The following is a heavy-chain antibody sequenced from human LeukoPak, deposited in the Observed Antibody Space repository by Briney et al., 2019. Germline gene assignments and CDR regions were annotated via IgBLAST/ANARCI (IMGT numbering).Heavy chain of an antibody. V-gene: IGHV3-23*01. Sequence: GGSLRLSCAASGFTFSSYAMSWVRQAPGRGLEWVSIVSDSGSTTYYADSVRGRFSISRDNSKNTLYLQMNSLRAEDTAVYYCAKGRVGAPGLFDYWGQGTLVTVSS. CDR3: AKGRVGAPGLFDY. CDR2: VSDSGSTT. D-gene: IGHD1-26*01. J-gene: IGHJ4*02. CDR1: GFTFSSYA.